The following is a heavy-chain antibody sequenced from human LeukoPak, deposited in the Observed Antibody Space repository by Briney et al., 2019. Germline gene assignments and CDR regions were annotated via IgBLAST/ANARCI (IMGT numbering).Heavy chain of an antibody. J-gene: IGHJ4*02. CDR1: GASISDHY. CDR2: VYYSGTT. CDR3: ARTRDSGYGGSYYFDY. V-gene: IGHV4-59*08. Sequence: PSETLSLTCSVSGASISDHYWSWIRQPPGRGLEWVANVYYSGTTNYNPSLKSRVTISVDTSKNQFSLRLSSVTAADTAVYYCARTRDSGYGGSYYFDYWGQGTLVTVSS. D-gene: IGHD5-12*01.